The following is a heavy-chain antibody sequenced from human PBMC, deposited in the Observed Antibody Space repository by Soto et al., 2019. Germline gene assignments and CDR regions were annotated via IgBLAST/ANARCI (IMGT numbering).Heavy chain of an antibody. CDR1: GITFNSYD. CDR3: AKDLEPWRWPTPGIFDS. CDR2: TAYDGSKT. Sequence: GESLKISCVASGITFNSYDMHWVRQAPGKGLEWVAVTAYDGSKTFYADSVKGRFTISRDNSKNTLYLQINSLRVEDTAVYYCAKDLEPWRWPTPGIFDSWGQGTLVTVSS. D-gene: IGHD1-1*01. V-gene: IGHV3-30*18. J-gene: IGHJ4*02.